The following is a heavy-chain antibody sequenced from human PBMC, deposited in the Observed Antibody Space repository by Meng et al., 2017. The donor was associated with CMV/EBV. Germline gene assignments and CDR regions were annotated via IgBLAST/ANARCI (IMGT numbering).Heavy chain of an antibody. J-gene: IGHJ6*02. D-gene: IGHD4-17*01. CDR1: GFTFSSYS. V-gene: IGHV3-21*01. CDR3: ARDSGQEDYAGGVGMDV. CDR2: ISSSSSYI. Sequence: GGSLRLSCAASGFTFSSYSMNWVRQAPGKGLEWVSSISSSSSYIYYADSVKGRFTISRDNAKNSLYLQMNSLRAEDTAVHYCARDSGQEDYAGGVGMDVWGQGTTVTVSS.